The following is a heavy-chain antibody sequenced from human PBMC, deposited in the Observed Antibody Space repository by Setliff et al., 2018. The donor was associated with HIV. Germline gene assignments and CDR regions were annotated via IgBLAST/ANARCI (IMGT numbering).Heavy chain of an antibody. V-gene: IGHV1-8*02. CDR3: ARSDSSGYYKDWFDP. Sequence: GASVKVSCKASGYNFTDYDINWVRQATGQGLEWMGWMNPSGGITTYAQKFQGRVTVTRDTSTSTVYMELSSLRSEDTAVYYCARSDSSGYYKDWFDPWGQGTLVTVSS. J-gene: IGHJ5*02. D-gene: IGHD3-22*01. CDR2: MNPSGGIT. CDR1: GYNFTDYD.